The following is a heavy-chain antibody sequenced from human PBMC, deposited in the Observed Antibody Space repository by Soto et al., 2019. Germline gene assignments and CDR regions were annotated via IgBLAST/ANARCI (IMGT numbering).Heavy chain of an antibody. J-gene: IGHJ4*02. D-gene: IGHD1-26*01. CDR3: ARESAYGGNPLAFDY. V-gene: IGHV1-69*01. Sequence: QEQLVQSGAEVKKPGSSVKVSCKASGDTFSSYAFSWVRQAPGQGLEWMGGIIPFFNTPNYAQKFQGRVTITADESTSTAYMELSSLRSEDTATYYCARESAYGGNPLAFDYWGQGTLVTVSS. CDR2: IIPFFNTP. CDR1: GDTFSSYA.